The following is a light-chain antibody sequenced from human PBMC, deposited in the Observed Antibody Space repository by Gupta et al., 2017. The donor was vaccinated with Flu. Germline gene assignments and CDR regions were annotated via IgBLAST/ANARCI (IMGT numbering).Light chain of an antibody. Sequence: TIFCSGSSSNIGRNTVNWYQQVPGTSPKLLIYGSYQRPSGVPDRFAGSKSGTSASLAISGLQSEDEADYYCAAWDDSLNGHYVFGTGTKVTVL. J-gene: IGLJ1*01. CDR2: GSY. V-gene: IGLV1-44*01. CDR3: AAWDDSLNGHYV. CDR1: SSNIGRNT.